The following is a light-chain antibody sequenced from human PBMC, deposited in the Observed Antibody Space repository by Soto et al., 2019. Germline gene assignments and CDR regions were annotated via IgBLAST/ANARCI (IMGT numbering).Light chain of an antibody. Sequence: VIWMTQSPSLVSASTADRVTISCRMSQAVGAYLAWYQQKPGKAPKLLIYATSTLQSGVPSRFSGSGSGTDFTLTISNLQSEDFATYYCQQYDSLPLTFGGGTRVEIK. J-gene: IGKJ4*01. V-gene: IGKV1D-8*01. CDR2: ATS. CDR1: QAVGAY. CDR3: QQYDSLPLT.